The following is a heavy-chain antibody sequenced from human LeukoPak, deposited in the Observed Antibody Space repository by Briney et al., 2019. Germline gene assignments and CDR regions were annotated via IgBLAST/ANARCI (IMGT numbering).Heavy chain of an antibody. D-gene: IGHD2-2*01. CDR1: GFTFTSSA. CDR3: AAHIVVVPADLYYYYMDV. J-gene: IGHJ6*03. Sequence: SVKVSCKASGFTFTSSAVQWVRRARGQRLEWIGWIVVGSGNTNYAQKFQERVTITRDMSTSTAYMELSSLRSEDTAVYYCAAHIVVVPADLYYYYMDVWGKGTTVTVSS. V-gene: IGHV1-58*01. CDR2: IVVGSGNT.